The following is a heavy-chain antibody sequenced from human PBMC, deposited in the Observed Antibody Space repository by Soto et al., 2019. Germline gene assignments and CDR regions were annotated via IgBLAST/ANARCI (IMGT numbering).Heavy chain of an antibody. J-gene: IGHJ5*02. D-gene: IGHD2-2*01. CDR1: GYTFTGYY. CDR3: ARDLDCSSTSCYLGWFDP. V-gene: IGHV1-2*02. CDR2: INPNSGGT. Sequence: ASVKVSCKASGYTFTGYYMHWVRQAPGQGLEWMGWINPNSGGTNYAQKFQGRVTMTRDTSISTAYMELSRLRSDDTAVYYYARDLDCSSTSCYLGWFDPWGQGTLVTVSS.